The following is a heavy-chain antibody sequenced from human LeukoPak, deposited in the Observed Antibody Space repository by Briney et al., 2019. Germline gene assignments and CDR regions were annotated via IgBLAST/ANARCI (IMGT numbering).Heavy chain of an antibody. D-gene: IGHD3-9*01. CDR2: IYTSGST. Sequence: SETLSLTCTVSGGSISSYYWSWIRQPAGKGLEWIGRIYTSGSTNYNPSLKSRVTMSVDTSKNQSSLKLSSVTAADTAVYYCASWQVRYYDIAYYMDVWGKGTTVTVSS. CDR3: ASWQVRYYDIAYYMDV. J-gene: IGHJ6*03. CDR1: GGSISSYY. V-gene: IGHV4-4*07.